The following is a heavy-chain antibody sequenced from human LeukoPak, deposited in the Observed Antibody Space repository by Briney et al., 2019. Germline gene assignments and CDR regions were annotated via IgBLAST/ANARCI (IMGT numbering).Heavy chain of an antibody. Sequence: PGGSLRLSCAASGFTFSNYWMHWVRQAPGKGLVWVSRINSDGINTSYADSVKGRFTISRDNAKNTLNLQMNSLRAEDTAVYYCARDSTTGSSGWYGYFQHWGQGTLVTVSS. V-gene: IGHV3-74*01. J-gene: IGHJ1*01. D-gene: IGHD6-19*01. CDR3: ARDSTTGSSGWYGYFQH. CDR2: INSDGINT. CDR1: GFTFSNYW.